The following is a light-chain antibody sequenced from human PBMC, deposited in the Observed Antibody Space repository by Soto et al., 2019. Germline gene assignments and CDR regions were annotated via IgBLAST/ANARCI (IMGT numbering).Light chain of an antibody. Sequence: QSVLTQSPSASASLGASVKLTCTLSRGHSSYAIAWHQQQPEKGPRYLMKLNSDGSHSKGDGIPDRFSGSNAGAERYLTISGLQSEDEADYYCQTWGTGVVVFGGGTKLIVL. J-gene: IGLJ2*01. V-gene: IGLV4-69*01. CDR2: LNSDGSH. CDR1: RGHSSYA. CDR3: QTWGTGVVV.